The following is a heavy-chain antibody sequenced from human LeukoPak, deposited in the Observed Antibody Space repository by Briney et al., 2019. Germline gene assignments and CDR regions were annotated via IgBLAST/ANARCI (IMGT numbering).Heavy chain of an antibody. D-gene: IGHD6-13*01. Sequence: GRSLRLSCAASGFTFSSYAMHWVRQAPGKGLEWVAVISYDGSNKYYADSVKGRFTISRDNSKNTLYLQMNSLRAEDTAVYYCARDSHAESSYGVDVWGQGTTVTVSS. CDR3: ARDSHAESSYGVDV. J-gene: IGHJ6*02. V-gene: IGHV3-30-3*01. CDR1: GFTFSSYA. CDR2: ISYDGSNK.